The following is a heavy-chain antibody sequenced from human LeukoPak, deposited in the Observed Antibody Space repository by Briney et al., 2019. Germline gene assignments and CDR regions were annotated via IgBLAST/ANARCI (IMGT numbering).Heavy chain of an antibody. V-gene: IGHV3-15*01. CDR2: IKSKTDGGTT. Sequence: PGGSLRLSCAASGFTFSNAWMSWVRQAPGKGLEWVGRIKSKTDGGTTDYAAPVKGRFTISRDDSKNTLYLQMNSLKTEDTAVYYCTTDLYVWGSYRFDYWGQGTLVTVSS. J-gene: IGHJ4*02. CDR1: GFTFSNAW. D-gene: IGHD3-16*02. CDR3: TTDLYVWGSYRFDY.